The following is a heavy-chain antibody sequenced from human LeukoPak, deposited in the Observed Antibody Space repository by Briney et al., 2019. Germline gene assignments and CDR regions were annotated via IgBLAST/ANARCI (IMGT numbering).Heavy chain of an antibody. CDR1: GFTFSNHG. CDR3: AKDRSYGAFEI. V-gene: IGHV3-23*01. CDR2: ISGSGGRT. D-gene: IGHD3-10*01. Sequence: PGGSLRLSCAASGFTFSNHGMNWVRQAPGKGLEWVSGISGSGGRTYYADSVKGRFTISRDSSKNTVYLQMNSLRAEDTAVYYWAKDRSYGAFEIWGQGTMVTVSS. J-gene: IGHJ3*02.